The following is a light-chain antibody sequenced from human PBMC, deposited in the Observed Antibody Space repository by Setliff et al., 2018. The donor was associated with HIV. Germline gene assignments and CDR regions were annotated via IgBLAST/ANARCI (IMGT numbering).Light chain of an antibody. CDR1: DSDVGGYNY. V-gene: IGLV2-14*01. CDR2: EVT. Sequence: QSALTQPASVSGSPGQSITISCTGADSDVGGYNYVSWYQQHPGKAPKLMIYEVTNRPSGVSNRFSCSKSGNTASLTISGLQTEDEADYYCSSYTSSSTRVFGTGTKVTVL. CDR3: SSYTSSSTRV. J-gene: IGLJ1*01.